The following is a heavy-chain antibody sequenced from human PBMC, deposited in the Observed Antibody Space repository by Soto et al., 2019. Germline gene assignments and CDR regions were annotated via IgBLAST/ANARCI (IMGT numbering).Heavy chain of an antibody. D-gene: IGHD3-10*01. Sequence: SETLSLTCTVSGGSISSGDYYWSWIRQPPGKGLEWIGYIYYSGSTYYNPSLKSRVTISVDTSKNQFSLKLSSVTAADTAVYYCASGSTPTYYYYYGMDVWGQGTTVTVSS. J-gene: IGHJ6*02. CDR3: ASGSTPTYYYYYGMDV. V-gene: IGHV4-30-4*01. CDR2: IYYSGST. CDR1: GGSISSGDYY.